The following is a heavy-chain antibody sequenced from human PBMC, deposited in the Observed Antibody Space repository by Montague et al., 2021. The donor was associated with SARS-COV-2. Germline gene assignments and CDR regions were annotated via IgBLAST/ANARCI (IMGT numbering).Heavy chain of an antibody. Sequence: SLRLSCAASGFTFDDYAMHWVRQAPGKGLEWVSGISWNSGSIGYADSVKGRFTISRDNAKNSLYLQMNSLRAEDTALYYCSKAYSSGYRHYYYGMDVWGQGTTVTVSS. J-gene: IGHJ6*02. CDR3: SKAYSSGYRHYYYGMDV. D-gene: IGHD3-22*01. CDR2: ISWNSGSI. V-gene: IGHV3-9*01. CDR1: GFTFDDYA.